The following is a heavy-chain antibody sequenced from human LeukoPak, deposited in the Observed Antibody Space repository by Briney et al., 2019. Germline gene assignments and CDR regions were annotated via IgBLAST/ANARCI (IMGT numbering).Heavy chain of an antibody. V-gene: IGHV4-4*07. Sequence: KSSETLSLTCTVSGGSISSYYWSWIRQPAGKGLEWIGRIYTSGSTNYNPSLKSRVTMSVDTSKNQFSLKLSSVTAADTAVYYCARETGTYYYDSSGYYQWGQGTLVTVSS. J-gene: IGHJ4*02. CDR3: ARETGTYYYDSSGYYQ. CDR1: GGSISSYY. CDR2: IYTSGST. D-gene: IGHD3-22*01.